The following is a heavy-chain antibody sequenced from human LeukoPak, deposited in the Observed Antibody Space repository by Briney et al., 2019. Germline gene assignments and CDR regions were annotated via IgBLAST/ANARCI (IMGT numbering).Heavy chain of an antibody. V-gene: IGHV5-51*01. Sequence: GASLQISCQGSGSSFTSYWIGWVRQMPGKGLEWMGIIYPGDSDTRYSPSFQGQATISADKSISTAYLQWSSLKASDTAMYYCARLYTHDYGDSYYFDYWGQGTLVTVSS. J-gene: IGHJ4*02. CDR2: IYPGDSDT. CDR3: ARLYTHDYGDSYYFDY. CDR1: GSSFTSYW. D-gene: IGHD4-17*01.